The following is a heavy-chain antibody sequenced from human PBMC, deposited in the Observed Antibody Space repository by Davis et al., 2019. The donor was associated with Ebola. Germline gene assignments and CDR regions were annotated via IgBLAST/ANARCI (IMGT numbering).Heavy chain of an antibody. J-gene: IGHJ4*02. V-gene: IGHV3-64*01. CDR1: GFTLSSYA. CDR3: ARVDSRRATWAPYDY. Sequence: GGSLRPSCAASGFTLSSYAMHWVRQAPGKGLEYVSATSSNGGSTYYANSVKGRFTISRDNSKNTLYLQMGSMRAEDMAVYYCARVDSRRATWAPYDYWGQGTLVTVSS. CDR2: TSSNGGST. D-gene: IGHD3-22*01.